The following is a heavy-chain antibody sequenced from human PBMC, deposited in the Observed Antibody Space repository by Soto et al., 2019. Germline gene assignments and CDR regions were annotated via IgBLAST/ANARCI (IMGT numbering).Heavy chain of an antibody. CDR1: GFHFGYYT. Sequence: GGPQSLSRPASGFHFGYYTMRWVRQTPGKGLEWVASISRSGDYIPYADSVKGRLTISRDNSKNTLYLQMNSLRAEDTAVYFCAKDEVGAVYYYYYGMDVWGQGTTVTVSS. CDR3: AKDEVGAVYYYYYGMDV. V-gene: IGHV3-23*01. CDR2: ISRSGDYI. D-gene: IGHD1-26*01. J-gene: IGHJ6*02.